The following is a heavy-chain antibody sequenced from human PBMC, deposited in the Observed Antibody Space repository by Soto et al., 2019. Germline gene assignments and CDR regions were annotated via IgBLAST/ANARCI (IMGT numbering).Heavy chain of an antibody. J-gene: IGHJ4*02. V-gene: IGHV3-23*01. CDR2: IPTTGAT. CDR3: ARTDKFNAPSSGWANLFYS. Sequence: EMQLLKSGGGLVQPGGSLRLFCAASGFTFTNSAMTWVRQAPGKGLEWVSTIPTTGATFSGDTVKGRFTISRDNSRSTVFLQRNRLRAEDTAMYYCARTDKFNAPSSGWANLFYSCGQGTLVTVSS. CDR1: GFTFTNSA. D-gene: IGHD3-22*01.